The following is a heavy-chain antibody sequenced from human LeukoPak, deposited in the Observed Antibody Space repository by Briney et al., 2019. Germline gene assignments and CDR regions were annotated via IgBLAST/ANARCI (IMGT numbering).Heavy chain of an antibody. CDR1: GFTVSSNY. J-gene: IGHJ3*02. D-gene: IGHD3-10*01. Sequence: GGSLRLSCAASGFTVSSNYMSWVRPAQGKGMEWESVIYSGGSTYYADSVKGRFTISRHNSKNTLYLQMNSLRAEDTAVYYCASSADSGGFGEEAFDIWGQGTMVTVSS. V-gene: IGHV3-53*04. CDR2: IYSGGST. CDR3: ASSADSGGFGEEAFDI.